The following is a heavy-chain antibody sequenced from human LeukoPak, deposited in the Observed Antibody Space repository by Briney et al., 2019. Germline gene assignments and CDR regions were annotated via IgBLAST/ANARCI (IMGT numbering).Heavy chain of an antibody. V-gene: IGHV3-53*01. CDR3: AKLKGWYGEGYFDY. Sequence: PGGSLRLSCADSGISFSSFAMNWVRQAPGKGLEWVSVIYSDGRTYYADSVKGRFTISRDISKNTLFLQMTSLRAEDTAVYYCAKLKGWYGEGYFDYWGQGTLVTVSS. CDR1: GISFSSFA. D-gene: IGHD3-10*01. CDR2: IYSDGRT. J-gene: IGHJ4*02.